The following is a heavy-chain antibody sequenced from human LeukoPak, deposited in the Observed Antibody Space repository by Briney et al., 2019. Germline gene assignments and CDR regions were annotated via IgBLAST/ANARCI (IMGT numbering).Heavy chain of an antibody. Sequence: GGSLRLSCAASGFTFSSYGMHWVRQAPGKGLEWVAVISYDGSNKYYADSVKGRFTISRDNSKNTLYLQMNSLIAEDTAVYYCAKLAMVRGVNFDYWGQGTLVTVSS. V-gene: IGHV3-30*18. CDR1: GFTFSSYG. CDR2: ISYDGSNK. D-gene: IGHD3-10*01. CDR3: AKLAMVRGVNFDY. J-gene: IGHJ4*02.